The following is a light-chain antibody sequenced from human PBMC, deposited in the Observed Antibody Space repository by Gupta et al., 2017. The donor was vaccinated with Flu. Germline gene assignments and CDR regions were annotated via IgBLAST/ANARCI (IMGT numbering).Light chain of an antibody. CDR1: QNIGIW. V-gene: IGKV1D-12*01. CDR2: AAS. J-gene: IGKJ1*01. CDR3: QQANSFPRT. Sequence: PSSVSALVGDRVTITCRASQNIGIWLAWYQQKPGKAPKLLISAASSLQSDVPSRFSGSGSGTDFTLTLSSLQPEDSATYFCQQANSFPRTFGQGTKVDVK.